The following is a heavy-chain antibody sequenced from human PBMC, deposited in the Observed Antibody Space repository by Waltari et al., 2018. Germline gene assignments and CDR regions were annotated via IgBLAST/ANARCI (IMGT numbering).Heavy chain of an antibody. D-gene: IGHD3-22*01. J-gene: IGHJ6*02. CDR2: ISSDGGSA. Sequence: EEQLVESGGGLAQPGESLRLSCAASGFTFSRYWMDWVRQAPGKGLVWAPRISSDGGSATYADSVKGRVTISRDNAKNTLYVQMNRLRAEDTAVYYCARVATKTYSSPVPGRPYYYGMDVWGQGTTVTVSS. CDR1: GFTFSRYW. CDR3: ARVATKTYSSPVPGRPYYYGMDV. V-gene: IGHV3-74*01.